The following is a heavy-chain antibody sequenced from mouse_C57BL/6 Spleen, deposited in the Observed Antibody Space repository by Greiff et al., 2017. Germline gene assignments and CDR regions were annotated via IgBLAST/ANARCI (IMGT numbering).Heavy chain of an antibody. V-gene: IGHV1-82*01. Sequence: QVQLQQSRPELVKPGASVKISCKASGYAFSSSWMNWVKQRPGKGLEWIGRIYPGDGDTNYNGKFKGKATLTADKSSSTAYMQLSSLTSEDSAVYCCARDDGYYVDYAMDYWGQGTSVTVSS. CDR1: GYAFSSSW. CDR3: ARDDGYYVDYAMDY. J-gene: IGHJ4*01. CDR2: IYPGDGDT. D-gene: IGHD2-3*01.